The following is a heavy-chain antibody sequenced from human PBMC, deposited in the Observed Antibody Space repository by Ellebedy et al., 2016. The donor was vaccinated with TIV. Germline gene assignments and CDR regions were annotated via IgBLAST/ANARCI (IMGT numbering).Heavy chain of an antibody. CDR1: GYSISSGYY. CDR2: INHSGKT. V-gene: IGHV4-38-2*02. Sequence: SETLSLXXTVSGYSISSGYYWGWIRQTPGKGLEWIGSINHSGKTYYNPSVESRVTVSVDTSKNQFSLRLNSVTAADTAVFYCVRYRPSGNFDSWGQGTLVTVSS. D-gene: IGHD3-10*01. CDR3: VRYRPSGNFDS. J-gene: IGHJ4*02.